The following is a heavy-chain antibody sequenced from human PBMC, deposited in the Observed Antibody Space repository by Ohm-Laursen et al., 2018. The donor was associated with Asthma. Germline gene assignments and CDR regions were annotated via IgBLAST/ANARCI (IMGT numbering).Heavy chain of an antibody. CDR1: GYSLSSYA. V-gene: IGHV1-18*04. CDR2: IYIRNT. D-gene: IGHD2-21*01. Sequence: SVKVSCKVSGYSLSSYAISWVRQAPGQRPEWMGWIYIRNTNYAPKFRDRITLSTDTSTNTAYMDLRSLRSDDTAVYYCVRDVVDRFDFWGQGSLVIVSS. CDR3: VRDVVDRFDF. J-gene: IGHJ4*02.